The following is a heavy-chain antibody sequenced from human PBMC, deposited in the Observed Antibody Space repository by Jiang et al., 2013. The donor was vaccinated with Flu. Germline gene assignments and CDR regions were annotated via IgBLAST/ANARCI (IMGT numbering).Heavy chain of an antibody. Sequence: SLKSRVTISVDTSKNQXSLKLSSVTAAETAVYYCARIVAVAGMTQYYYYGMDVWGQGTTVTVSS. V-gene: IGHV4-39*01. J-gene: IGHJ6*02. CDR3: ARIVAVAGMTQYYYYGMDV. D-gene: IGHD6-19*01.